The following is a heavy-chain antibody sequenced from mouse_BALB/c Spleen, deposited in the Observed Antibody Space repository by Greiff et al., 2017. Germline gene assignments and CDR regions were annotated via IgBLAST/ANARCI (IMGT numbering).Heavy chain of an antibody. D-gene: IGHD1-1*01. CDR2: ISSGGST. CDR1: GFTFSSYA. Sequence: EVMLVESGGGLVKPGGSLKLSCAASGFTFSSYAMSWVRQTPEKRLEWVASISSGGSTYYPDSVKGRFTISRDNARNILYLQMSSLRSEDTAMYYCARGVYYYGSRYYFDYWGQGTTLTVSS. CDR3: ARGVYYYGSRYYFDY. J-gene: IGHJ2*01. V-gene: IGHV5-6-5*01.